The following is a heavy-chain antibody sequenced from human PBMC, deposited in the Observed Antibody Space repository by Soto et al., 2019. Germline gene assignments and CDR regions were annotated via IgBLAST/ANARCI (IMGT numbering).Heavy chain of an antibody. J-gene: IGHJ6*02. CDR3: ARDLRQRGYEGMDV. V-gene: IGHV1-69*13. Sequence: SVKVSCKASGGTFSSYAISWVRQAPGQGLEWMGGIIPIFGTANYAQKFQGRVTITADESTSTAYMELSSLRSEDTAVYYCARDLRQRGYEGMDVLGQGTTVTVSS. D-gene: IGHD3-22*01. CDR2: IIPIFGTA. CDR1: GGTFSSYA.